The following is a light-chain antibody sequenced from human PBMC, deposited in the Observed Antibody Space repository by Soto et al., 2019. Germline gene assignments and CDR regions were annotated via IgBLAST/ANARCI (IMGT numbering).Light chain of an antibody. CDR2: AAS. Sequence: AIQVTQSPSSLSASVGDSVTITCRTSQGIRSALGWYQQKPGKVPKLLIYAASTLRSGVPSRFSGSGSGTDFTLTISSLEPEDFAVYYCQQRNKWPPVTFGGGTRVEIK. CDR1: QGIRSA. J-gene: IGKJ4*01. CDR3: QQRNKWPPVT. V-gene: IGKV1-6*01.